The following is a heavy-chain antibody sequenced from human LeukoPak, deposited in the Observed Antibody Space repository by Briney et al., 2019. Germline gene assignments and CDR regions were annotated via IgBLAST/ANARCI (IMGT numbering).Heavy chain of an antibody. CDR1: GFTFDDYG. Sequence: GGSLRLSCAASGFTFDDYGMSWVRHAPGKGLEWVSGINWNGGSTGYADSVKGRFTISRDNAKNSLYLQMNSLRAEDTALYYCARAYYYGSGSYYNGVAFDIWGQGTMVTVSS. CDR3: ARAYYYGSGSYYNGVAFDI. D-gene: IGHD3-10*01. J-gene: IGHJ3*02. V-gene: IGHV3-20*04. CDR2: INWNGGST.